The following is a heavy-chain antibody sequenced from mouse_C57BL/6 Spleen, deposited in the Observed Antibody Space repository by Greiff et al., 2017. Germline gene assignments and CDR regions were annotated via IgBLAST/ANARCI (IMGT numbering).Heavy chain of an antibody. V-gene: IGHV1-26*01. J-gene: IGHJ2*01. CDR2: INPNNGGT. CDR3: ARSSLYSYYFDY. D-gene: IGHD2-1*01. Sequence: EVQLQQSGPELVKPGASVKISCKASGYTFTDYYMNWVKQSHGKSLEWIGDINPNNGGTSYNQKFKGKATLTVDKSSSTAYMELRSLTSEDSAVYYCARSSLYSYYFDYWGQGTTLTVSS. CDR1: GYTFTDYY.